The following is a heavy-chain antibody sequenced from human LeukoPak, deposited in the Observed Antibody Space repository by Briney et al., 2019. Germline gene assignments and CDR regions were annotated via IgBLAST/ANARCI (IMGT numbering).Heavy chain of an antibody. CDR3: AKSAPMTYYDFWSGPPIYMDV. D-gene: IGHD3-3*01. Sequence: PGGALRLSCSGSGFTFSSYAMGAVGHWPGKGVEGGFGICSSGSSQYYAECVKDRITISRDNSKNTLYLQMNSLRAEDTAVYYCAKSAPMTYYDFWSGPPIYMDVWGKGTTVTVSS. V-gene: IGHV3-23*01. CDR2: ICSSGSSQ. CDR1: GFTFSSYA. J-gene: IGHJ6*03.